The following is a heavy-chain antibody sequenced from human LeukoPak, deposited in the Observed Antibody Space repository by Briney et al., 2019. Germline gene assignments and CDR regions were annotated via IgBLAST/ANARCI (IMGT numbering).Heavy chain of an antibody. Sequence: GGSLRLSCSASGFTFSSYAMHWVRQAPGKGLEYVSAISSNGGSTYYADSVKGRFTISRDNSKNTLYLQMSSLRAEDTAVYYCVKRTGYSSSWYWVFDYWGQGTLVTVSS. CDR1: GFTFSSYA. D-gene: IGHD6-13*01. J-gene: IGHJ4*02. V-gene: IGHV3-64D*06. CDR2: ISSNGGST. CDR3: VKRTGYSSSWYWVFDY.